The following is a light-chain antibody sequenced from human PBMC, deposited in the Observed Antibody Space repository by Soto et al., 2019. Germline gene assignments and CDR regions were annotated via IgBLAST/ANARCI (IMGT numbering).Light chain of an antibody. CDR3: HKYYTTPWT. CDR2: WAS. J-gene: IGKJ1*01. V-gene: IGKV4-1*01. CDR1: QSVLYSSNNKNY. Sequence: DIVMTQSPDSLAVSLGERATINCKSSQSVLYSSNNKNYLAWYQQRPGQPPKLLIYWASTRQSGVPDRFSGSGSVTDFTLTISSLQAEDVAVYYCHKYYTTPWTFGQGTKVEIK.